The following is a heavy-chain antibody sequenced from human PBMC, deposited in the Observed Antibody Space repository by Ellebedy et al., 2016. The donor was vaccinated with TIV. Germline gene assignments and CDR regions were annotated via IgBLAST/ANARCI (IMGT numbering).Heavy chain of an antibody. CDR3: ARGSSYSWGPFDY. CDR1: GFIFSSYW. V-gene: IGHV3-74*01. D-gene: IGHD1-26*01. J-gene: IGHJ4*02. CDR2: TNSDGSGR. Sequence: PGGSLRLSCTASGFIFSSYWIHWVRQAPGKGLVWVSDTNSDGSGRGYADSVQGRFTISRDNAKNTVYLQMNSLRAEDTAVYYCARGSSYSWGPFDYWGQGTLVTVSS.